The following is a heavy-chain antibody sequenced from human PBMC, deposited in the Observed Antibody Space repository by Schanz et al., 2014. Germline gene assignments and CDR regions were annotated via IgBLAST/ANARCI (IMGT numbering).Heavy chain of an antibody. V-gene: IGHV4-31*03. CDR3: ARERDALDI. Sequence: QVQLQQSGPGLVKPSQTLSLTCTVSGDSISSSGSYWTWIRQHPGKGLEWIGYIYYRGSTYYNPSLTSRVTISTDMYRNQLYVRLKTVNAADTAIYYCARERDALDIWGQGTMVIVSS. CDR1: GDSISSSGSY. CDR2: IYYRGST. J-gene: IGHJ3*02.